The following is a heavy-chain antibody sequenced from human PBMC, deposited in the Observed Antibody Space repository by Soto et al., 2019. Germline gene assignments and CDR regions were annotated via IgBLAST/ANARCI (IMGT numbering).Heavy chain of an antibody. CDR2: IWYDGSNK. CDR3: ARDRGIAAAGPPGY. V-gene: IGHV3-33*01. CDR1: GFTFSSYG. J-gene: IGHJ4*02. Sequence: PGGSLRLSCAASGFTFSSYGMHWVRQAPGKGLEWVAVIWYDGSNKYYADSVEGRFTISRDNSKNTLYLQMNSLRAEDTAVYYCARDRGIAAAGPPGYWGQGTLVTVSS. D-gene: IGHD6-13*01.